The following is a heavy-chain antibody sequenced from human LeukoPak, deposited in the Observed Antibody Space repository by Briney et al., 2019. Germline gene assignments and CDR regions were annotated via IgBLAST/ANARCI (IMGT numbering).Heavy chain of an antibody. CDR3: ARVGDSSGWYSPRWFDP. Sequence: ASVKVSCKASGYTFTSYYMHWVRQAPGQGHEWMGIINPGGGSTSYAQKFQGRVTMTRDTSTSTVYMELSSLRSEDTAVYYCARVGDSSGWYSPRWFDPWGQGTLVTVSS. CDR2: INPGGGST. D-gene: IGHD6-19*01. CDR1: GYTFTSYY. V-gene: IGHV1-46*01. J-gene: IGHJ5*02.